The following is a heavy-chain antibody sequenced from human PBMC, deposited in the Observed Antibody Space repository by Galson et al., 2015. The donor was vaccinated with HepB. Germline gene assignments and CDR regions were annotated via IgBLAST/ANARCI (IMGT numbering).Heavy chain of an antibody. Sequence: QSGAEVKKPGESLRISCKGSGYSFTSYWISWVRQMPGKGLEWMGRIDPSDSYTNYSPSFQGHVTISADKSISTAYLQWSSLKASDTAMYYCARRRLGYDILTGYYFSGMDVWGQGTTVTVSS. J-gene: IGHJ6*02. D-gene: IGHD3-9*01. V-gene: IGHV5-10-1*01. CDR3: ARRRLGYDILTGYYFSGMDV. CDR1: GYSFTSYW. CDR2: IDPSDSYT.